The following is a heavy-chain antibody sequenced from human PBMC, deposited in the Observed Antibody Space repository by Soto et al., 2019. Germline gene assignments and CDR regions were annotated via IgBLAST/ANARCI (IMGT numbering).Heavy chain of an antibody. Sequence: LRLSCAASGFTFSSYAMHWVRQAPGKGLEWVAVISYDGSNKYYADSVKGRFTISRDNSKNTLYLQMNSLRAEDTAVYYCAREGTTMIWGQGTLVTVSS. CDR3: AREGTTMI. V-gene: IGHV3-30-3*01. CDR1: GFTFSSYA. CDR2: ISYDGSNK. J-gene: IGHJ4*02. D-gene: IGHD3-22*01.